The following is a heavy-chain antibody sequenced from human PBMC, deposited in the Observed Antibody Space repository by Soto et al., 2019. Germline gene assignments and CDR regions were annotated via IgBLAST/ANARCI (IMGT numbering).Heavy chain of an antibody. Sequence: QVQLQESGPGLVKPSETLSLTCTVSGGSISSYYWSWIRQPPGKGLEWIGHIYYSGSTNYNPSLKSRVTITGDTSKHQFSLKLSSVTAADTAVDYCARYGSGSSVWFDPWGQGTLVTVSS. V-gene: IGHV4-59*01. CDR2: IYYSGST. CDR1: GGSISSYY. CDR3: ARYGSGSSVWFDP. D-gene: IGHD3-10*01. J-gene: IGHJ5*02.